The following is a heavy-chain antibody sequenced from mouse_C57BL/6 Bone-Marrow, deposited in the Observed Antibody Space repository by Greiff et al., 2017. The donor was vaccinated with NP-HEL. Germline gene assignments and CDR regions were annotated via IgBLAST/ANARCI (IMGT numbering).Heavy chain of an antibody. CDR3: ARTGTDYAMDY. Sequence: QVQLKESGPDLVAPSQSLSITCTVSGFSLTSYGLHWVRQPPGNGLEWLGVVWSDGSTTYNSALKSRLSISKDNSKSQVFLKINSLQSDDTGMYYCARTGTDYAMDYWGQGTSVTVSS. J-gene: IGHJ4*01. CDR1: GFSLTSYG. V-gene: IGHV2-6-2*01. D-gene: IGHD3-3*01. CDR2: VWSDGST.